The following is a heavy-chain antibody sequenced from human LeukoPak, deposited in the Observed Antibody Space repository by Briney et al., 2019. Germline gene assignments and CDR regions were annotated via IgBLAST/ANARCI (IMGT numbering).Heavy chain of an antibody. Sequence: PGGSLRLSCAASGFTFSSYWRSWVRQAPGKGLEWVANIKQDGSEKYYVDSVKGRFTFSRDNAKNSLYLQMNSLRVEDTAVYYCARNRDWAFDYWGQGSLVTVSS. CDR1: GFTFSSYW. J-gene: IGHJ4*02. CDR3: ARNRDWAFDY. D-gene: IGHD2-21*02. V-gene: IGHV3-7*02. CDR2: IKQDGSEK.